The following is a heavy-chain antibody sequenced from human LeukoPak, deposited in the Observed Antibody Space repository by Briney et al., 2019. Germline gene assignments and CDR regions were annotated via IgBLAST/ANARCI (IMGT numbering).Heavy chain of an antibody. CDR3: ARDLGDYGDYEFVPAFDI. J-gene: IGHJ3*02. CDR1: GYTFTSSA. CDR2: INTNTGNP. D-gene: IGHD4-17*01. Sequence: ASVKVSCKASGYTFTSSAMNWVRQAPGQGLEWMGWINTNTGNPTYAQGFTGRFVFSLDTSVSTAYLQISSLKAEDTAVYYCARDLGDYGDYEFVPAFDIWGQGTMVTVSS. V-gene: IGHV7-4-1*02.